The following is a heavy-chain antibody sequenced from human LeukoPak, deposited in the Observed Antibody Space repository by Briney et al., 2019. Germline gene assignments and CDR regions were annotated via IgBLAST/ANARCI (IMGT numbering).Heavy chain of an antibody. D-gene: IGHD6-19*01. CDR1: GYSISSGCY. J-gene: IGHJ5*02. CDR2: IYHSGST. Sequence: SETLSLTCTVSGYSISSGCYWGWIRQPPGKGLEWIGSIYHSGSTYYNPSLKSRVTISVDTSKNQFSLKLSSVTAADTAVYYCARCIAVAGTGEFDPWGQGTLVTVSS. V-gene: IGHV4-38-2*02. CDR3: ARCIAVAGTGEFDP.